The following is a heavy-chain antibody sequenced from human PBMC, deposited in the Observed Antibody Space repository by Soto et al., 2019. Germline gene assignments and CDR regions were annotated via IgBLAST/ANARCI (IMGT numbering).Heavy chain of an antibody. CDR1: GYSFTSYW. CDR3: ASASDSSGYYYGFDY. CDR2: IYPGDSDT. J-gene: IGHJ4*02. D-gene: IGHD3-22*01. Sequence: GESLKISCKGSGYSFTSYWIGWVRQMPGKGLEWMGIIYPGDSDTRYSPSFQGQVTISADKSISTAYLQWSSLKASDTAMYYCASASDSSGYYYGFDYWGQGTLVTVSS. V-gene: IGHV5-51*01.